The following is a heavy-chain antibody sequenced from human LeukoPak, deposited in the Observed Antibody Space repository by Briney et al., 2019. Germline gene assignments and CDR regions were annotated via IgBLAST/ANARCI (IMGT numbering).Heavy chain of an antibody. J-gene: IGHJ4*02. D-gene: IGHD3-22*01. Sequence: GGSLRLSCAASGFTFSSYGMHWVRQAPGKGLEWVAVISYDGSNKYYADSVKGRFTISRDNSKNTLYLQMNSLRAEDTAVYYCAKDDSSGYYGLIDYWGQGTLVTVSS. CDR2: ISYDGSNK. V-gene: IGHV3-30*18. CDR3: AKDDSSGYYGLIDY. CDR1: GFTFSSYG.